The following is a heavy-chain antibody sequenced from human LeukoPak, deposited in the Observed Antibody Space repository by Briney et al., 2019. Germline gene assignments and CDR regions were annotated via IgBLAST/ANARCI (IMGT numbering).Heavy chain of an antibody. V-gene: IGHV3-11*04. CDR1: GFTFSDYY. CDR3: ARDPPLITAAGSRYFQH. Sequence: GGSLRLACAASGFTFSDYYMSWISQAPGKGLEWVTYISSSGSTIYYADSVKGRFTISRDNAKNSLYLQMNSLRAEDTAVYYCARDPPLITAAGSRYFQHWGQGTLVTVSS. J-gene: IGHJ1*01. D-gene: IGHD6-13*01. CDR2: ISSSGSTI.